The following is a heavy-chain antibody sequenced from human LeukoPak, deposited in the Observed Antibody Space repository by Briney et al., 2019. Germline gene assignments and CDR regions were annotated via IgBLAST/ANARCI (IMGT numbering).Heavy chain of an antibody. D-gene: IGHD5-24*01. J-gene: IGHJ4*02. CDR1: GFNFDDYT. CDR2: VAWDGGGT. V-gene: IGHV3-43*01. Sequence: GGSLRLSCAASGFNFDDYTMHWVRQAPGKGLEWVSLVAWDGGGTFFADSVKGRFTVSRDNSKNSLSLYMNSLTTEDTALYYCVRGHGYNLEDYFDNWGQGTLVTVSS. CDR3: VRGHGYNLEDYFDN.